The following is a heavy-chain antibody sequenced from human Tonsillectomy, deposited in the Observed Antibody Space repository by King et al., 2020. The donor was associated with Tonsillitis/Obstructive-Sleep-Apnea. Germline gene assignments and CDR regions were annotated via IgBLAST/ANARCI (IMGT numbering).Heavy chain of an antibody. Sequence: LQLQESGPGLVNPSDTLSLTCTVSGDSMTSSSYYWGLIRQPPVKGLEWSGDVDYRGGTYYKPSLKGRVTISVDTSKNHFFLILSSLTAADTAVYYCARQGEKGWFDPWGQGTPVTVSS. D-gene: IGHD1-26*01. CDR2: VDYRGGT. CDR3: ARQGEKGWFDP. V-gene: IGHV4-39*01. J-gene: IGHJ5*02. CDR1: GDSMTSSSYY.